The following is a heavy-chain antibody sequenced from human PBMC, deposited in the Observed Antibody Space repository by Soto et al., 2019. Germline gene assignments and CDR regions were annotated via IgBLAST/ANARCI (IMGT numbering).Heavy chain of an antibody. CDR2: ISGSDGST. CDR3: ARELGYNYCNHFDY. J-gene: IGHJ4*02. CDR1: GSTLSTYA. V-gene: IGHV3-23*01. D-gene: IGHD5-18*01. Sequence: GGSLILSCAASGSTLSTYALRWVRQAPWKGLEWVSAISGSDGSTYYADSVKGRFTISRDNSKTTLYLQMNSLRAEETTIYYCARELGYNYCNHFDYWGQGSLLTASS.